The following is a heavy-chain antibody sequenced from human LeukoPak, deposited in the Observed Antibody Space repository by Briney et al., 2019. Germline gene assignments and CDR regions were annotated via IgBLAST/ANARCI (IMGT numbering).Heavy chain of an antibody. J-gene: IGHJ3*02. CDR1: GYTFTSYG. D-gene: IGHD3-3*01. CDR2: ISAYNGNT. CDR3: ARDHLEGIPPFDI. Sequence: ASVKVSCKASGYTFTSYGISWVRQAPGQGLEWMGWISAYNGNTNYAQKLQGRVTMTTDTSTSTVYMELRSLRSDDTAVYYCARDHLEGIPPFDIWAKGQWSPSLQ. V-gene: IGHV1-18*01.